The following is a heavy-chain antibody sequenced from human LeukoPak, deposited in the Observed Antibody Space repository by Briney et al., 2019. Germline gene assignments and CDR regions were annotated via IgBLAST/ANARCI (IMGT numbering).Heavy chain of an antibody. V-gene: IGHV3-74*01. Sequence: GGSLRLSCATSGFTFRIFWLHWVRQVPGKGLVWVSRINSDGSSTSYADSVKGRFTISRDNAKNSLFLQMNSLRAEDTAVYYCARRYFDYWGQGTLVTVSS. CDR1: GFTFRIFW. CDR2: INSDGSST. J-gene: IGHJ4*02. CDR3: ARRYFDY.